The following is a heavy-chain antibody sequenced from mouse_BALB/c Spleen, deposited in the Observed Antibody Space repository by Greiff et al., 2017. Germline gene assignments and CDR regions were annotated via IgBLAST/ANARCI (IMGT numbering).Heavy chain of an antibody. Sequence: DVQLQESGGDLVKPGGSLKLSCAASGFTFSSYGMSWVCQTPDKRLEWVATISSGGSYTYYPDSVKGRFTISRDNAKNTLYLQMSSLKSEDTAMYYCARHFTTTYAMDYWGQGTSVTVSS. CDR1: GFTFSSYG. CDR2: ISSGGSYT. J-gene: IGHJ4*01. CDR3: ARHFTTTYAMDY. D-gene: IGHD1-1*01. V-gene: IGHV5-6*01.